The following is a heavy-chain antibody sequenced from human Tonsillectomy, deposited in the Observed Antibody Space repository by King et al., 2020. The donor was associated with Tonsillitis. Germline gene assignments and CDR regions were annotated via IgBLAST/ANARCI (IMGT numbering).Heavy chain of an antibody. J-gene: IGHJ2*01. V-gene: IGHV4-31*03. D-gene: IGHD1-14*01. CDR3: AREGRGGTPRVRNRGYFDL. CDR2: IYYSGST. Sequence: VQLQESGPGLVKPSQTLSLTCTVSGGSISSGGYYWSWIRQHPGKGLEWIGYIYYSGSTYYNPSLKSRVTISVDTSKNQFSLKLSSVTAADTAVYYCAREGRGGTPRVRNRGYFDLWGRGTLVTVSS. CDR1: GGSISSGGYY.